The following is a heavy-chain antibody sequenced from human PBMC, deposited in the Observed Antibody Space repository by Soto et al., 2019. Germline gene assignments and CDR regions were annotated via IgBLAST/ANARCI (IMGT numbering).Heavy chain of an antibody. V-gene: IGHV1-69*12. D-gene: IGHD6-6*01. Sequence: QVQLVQSGAEVKKPGSSVKVSCKASGGTFSSYAISWVRQAPGQGLEWMGGIIPIFGTANYAQKFQGRVTITADESTSTAYMELSSLRSEDTAVYYCASRNEYSSSPPDYYYYGMDVWGQGTTVTVSS. CDR2: IIPIFGTA. CDR1: GGTFSSYA. J-gene: IGHJ6*02. CDR3: ASRNEYSSSPPDYYYYGMDV.